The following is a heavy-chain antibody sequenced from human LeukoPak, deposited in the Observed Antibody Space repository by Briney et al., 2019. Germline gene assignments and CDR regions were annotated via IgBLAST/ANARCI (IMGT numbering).Heavy chain of an antibody. J-gene: IGHJ1*01. CDR3: ARGVVPAESEYFQH. V-gene: IGHV1-69*04. CDR2: IIPILGIA. D-gene: IGHD2-2*01. CDR1: GGTFSSYA. Sequence: SVKVSCKASGGTFSSYAISWVRQAPGQGLEWMGRIIPILGIANYAQKFQGRVTITADESTSTAYMELSSLRSEDTAVYYCARGVVPAESEYFQHWGQGTLVTVSS.